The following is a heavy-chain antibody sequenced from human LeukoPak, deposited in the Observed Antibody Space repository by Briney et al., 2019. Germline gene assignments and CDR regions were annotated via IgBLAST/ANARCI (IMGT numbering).Heavy chain of an antibody. J-gene: IGHJ3*02. V-gene: IGHV4-34*09. CDR2: INHSGST. Sequence: SETLSLTCAVYGGSFSGYYWSWIRQPPGKGLEWIGEINHSGSTNYNPSLKSRVTISVDTSKNQFSLKLGSVTAADTAVYYCAKYHSSGYYHDGPVDAFDIWGQGTMVTVSS. CDR1: GGSFSGYY. CDR3: AKYHSSGYYHDGPVDAFDI. D-gene: IGHD3-22*01.